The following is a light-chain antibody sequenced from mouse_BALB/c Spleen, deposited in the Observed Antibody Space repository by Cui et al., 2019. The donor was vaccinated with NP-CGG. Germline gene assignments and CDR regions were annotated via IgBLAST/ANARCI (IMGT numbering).Light chain of an antibody. Sequence: AVVTQKSVVTTSPGETVTLTCRSSTGAVTSSNYANWVQEKPDHLFTGLIGGTNNRAPGVPARFSGSLIGDKAALTITGAQTEDEAIYFCALWYSNHWVFGGGTKLTVL. V-gene: IGLV1*01. CDR1: TGAVTSSNY. CDR3: ALWYSNHWV. CDR2: GTN. J-gene: IGLJ1*01.